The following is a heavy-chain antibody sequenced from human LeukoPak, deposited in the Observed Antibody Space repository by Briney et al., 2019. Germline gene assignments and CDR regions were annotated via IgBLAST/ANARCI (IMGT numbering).Heavy chain of an antibody. J-gene: IGHJ6*03. V-gene: IGHV3-48*01. CDR1: GYTFSSYS. CDR2: ISSSSSTI. D-gene: IGHD6-19*01. Sequence: SGGSLRLSCAASGYTFSSYSMNWVRQAPGKGLEWVSYISSSSSTIYYADSVKGRFTISRDNAKNSLYLQMNSLRAEDTAVYYCARESYSSGWYQYYYYYMDVWGKGTTVTVSS. CDR3: ARESYSSGWYQYYYYYMDV.